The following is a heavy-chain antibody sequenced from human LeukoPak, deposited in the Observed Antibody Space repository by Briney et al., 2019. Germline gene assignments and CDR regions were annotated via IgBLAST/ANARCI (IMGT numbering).Heavy chain of an antibody. CDR1: GFTFSSYS. V-gene: IGHV3-21*01. J-gene: IGHJ6*02. CDR3: ARDKDYGSGSYYVLWDYYYGMDV. D-gene: IGHD3-10*01. Sequence: GGSLRLSCAASGFTFSSYSMNWVRQAPGKGLEWVSSISSSSSYIYYADSVKGRFTISRDNAKNSLYLQMNSLRAEDTAVYYCARDKDYGSGSYYVLWDYYYGMDVWGQGTTVTVSS. CDR2: ISSSSSYI.